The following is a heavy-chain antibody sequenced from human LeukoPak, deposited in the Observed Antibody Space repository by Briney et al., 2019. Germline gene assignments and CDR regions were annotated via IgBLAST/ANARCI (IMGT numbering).Heavy chain of an antibody. D-gene: IGHD2-2*01. Sequence: SETLSLTCTVSGGSISSSIYYWGWIRQPPGKGLEWNGIIYYIGSTYYNPPLKSRVTISVNTSKNQCTLKLSSLTAADTAVYSCASRDPMPISNYFDYWGQATLVTVSS. CDR1: GGSISSSIYY. J-gene: IGHJ4*02. V-gene: IGHV4-39*01. CDR2: IYYIGST. CDR3: ASRDPMPISNYFDY.